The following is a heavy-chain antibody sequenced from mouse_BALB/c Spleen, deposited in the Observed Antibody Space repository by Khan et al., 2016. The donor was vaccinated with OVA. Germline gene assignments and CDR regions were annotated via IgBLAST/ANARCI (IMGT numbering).Heavy chain of an antibody. CDR2: ISYSGNT. V-gene: IGHV3-2*02. J-gene: IGHJ2*01. CDR1: GYSITTDYA. CDR3: ARVYGGDFDY. Sequence: VQLKQSGPGLVKPSQSLSLTCTVTGYSITTDYAWNWIRQFPGNKLEWMGYISYSGNTKYNPSLKSRISITRDTYKNPFFLQLKSVTTEDTARYYCARVYGGDFDYWGQGTTLTVSS. D-gene: IGHD1-1*01.